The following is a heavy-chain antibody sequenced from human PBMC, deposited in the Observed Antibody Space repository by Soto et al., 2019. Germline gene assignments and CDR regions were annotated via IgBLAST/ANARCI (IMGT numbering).Heavy chain of an antibody. Sequence: QVQLVESGGGVVQPGRSLRLSCAASGFTFSSYGMHWVRQAPGKGLGWVAVIWYDGSNKDYADSVKGRFTISRENSKNTLYLQMNSLRAEDTAVYYCARGGGSYYLDFDYYGMDVWGQGTTVTVSS. CDR3: ARGGGSYYLDFDYYGMDV. D-gene: IGHD1-26*01. J-gene: IGHJ6*02. CDR2: IWYDGSNK. V-gene: IGHV3-33*01. CDR1: GFTFSSYG.